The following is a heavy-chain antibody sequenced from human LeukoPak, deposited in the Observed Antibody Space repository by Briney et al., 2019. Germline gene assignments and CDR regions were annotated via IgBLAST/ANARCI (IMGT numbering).Heavy chain of an antibody. D-gene: IGHD2-15*01. J-gene: IGHJ4*02. Sequence: GGSLRLSCAASGFTFSSYAMSWVRQAPGKGLEWVSAISNNGGYTYYADSVQGRFTISRDNSKSTLSLQMNSLRAEDTAVYYCAKQLGYCSDGSCYFPYWGQGTLVTVSS. CDR1: GFTFSSYA. CDR3: AKQLGYCSDGSCYFPY. V-gene: IGHV3-23*01. CDR2: ISNNGGYT.